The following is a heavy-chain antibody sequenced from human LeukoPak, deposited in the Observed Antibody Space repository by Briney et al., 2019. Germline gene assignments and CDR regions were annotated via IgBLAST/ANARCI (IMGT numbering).Heavy chain of an antibody. CDR2: INTDGSSL. D-gene: IGHD3-22*01. Sequence: GGSLRLSCAASGFTFSSYWMYWVRQAPGNGPVWVARINTDGSSLNYADSVKGRFTISRDNAKNTLYLQMNSLGAEDTAVYYCARRINYYDSSGYYYVRYFDSWGQGTLVAVSS. V-gene: IGHV3-74*01. CDR3: ARRINYYDSSGYYYVRYFDS. J-gene: IGHJ4*02. CDR1: GFTFSSYW.